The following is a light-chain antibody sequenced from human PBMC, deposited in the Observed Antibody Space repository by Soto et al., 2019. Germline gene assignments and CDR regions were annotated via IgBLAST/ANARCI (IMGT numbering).Light chain of an antibody. J-gene: IGLJ3*02. CDR1: SSNIGNNY. Sequence: QSVLTQPPSVSAAPGQTVTISCSGRSSNIGNNYVSWYQQVPGTAPKLLIKDNDKRPSGIPDRSSGSKSGTSATLGITGLQSGDEANYYCGTWDSSLRDVVFGGGTKLTVL. V-gene: IGLV1-51*01. CDR3: GTWDSSLRDVV. CDR2: DND.